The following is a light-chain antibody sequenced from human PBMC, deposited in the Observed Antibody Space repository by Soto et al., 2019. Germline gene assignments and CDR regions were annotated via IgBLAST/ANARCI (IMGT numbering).Light chain of an antibody. V-gene: IGKV3-11*01. CDR2: DTS. CDR1: QSVGSF. J-gene: IGKJ5*01. CDR3: QQRNSWPPTFT. Sequence: EIVLTQSPAPLSLSPGERAPLSCRASQSVGSFLAWYQQKPGQAPRLLIYDTSIRATGIPARFSGSGSGTDFTLTISSLEPEDFAVYYCQQRNSWPPTFTFGQGTRLEI.